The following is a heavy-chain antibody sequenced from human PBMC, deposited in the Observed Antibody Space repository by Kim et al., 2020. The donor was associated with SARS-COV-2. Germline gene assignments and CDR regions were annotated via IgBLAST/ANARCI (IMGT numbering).Heavy chain of an antibody. J-gene: IGHJ5*02. CDR2: ISAYNGNT. V-gene: IGHV1-18*01. D-gene: IGHD1-26*01. CDR3: ARDRELLGPHWFDP. Sequence: ASVKVSCKASGYTFTSYGISWVRQAPGQGLEWMGWISAYNGNTNYAQKLQGRVTMTTDTSTSTAYMELRSLRSDDTAVYYCARDRELLGPHWFDPWGQGTLVTVSS. CDR1: GYTFTSYG.